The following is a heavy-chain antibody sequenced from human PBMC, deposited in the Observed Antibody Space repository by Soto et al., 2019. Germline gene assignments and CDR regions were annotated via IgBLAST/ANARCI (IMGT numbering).Heavy chain of an antibody. CDR1: GLTISNAW. CDR2: IKTNTEGGTT. CDR3: TTGSVEGV. D-gene: IGHD2-15*01. Sequence: EVQLVESEGGFIYPGGSLRLSCAASGLTISNAWMNWVRQAPGKGLEWVGRIKTNTEGGTTDYAAAVKGRFTVSRDDSKNTLYLQMNSLKTEDTAVYYSTTGSVEGVWGQGTTVTVSS. J-gene: IGHJ6*02. V-gene: IGHV3-15*07.